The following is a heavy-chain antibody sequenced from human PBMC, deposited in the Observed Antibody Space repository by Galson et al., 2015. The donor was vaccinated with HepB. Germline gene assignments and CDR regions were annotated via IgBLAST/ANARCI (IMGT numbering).Heavy chain of an antibody. Sequence: SLRLSCAASEFTFSSYAMSWVRQAPGKGLVWVSVISGGGDITYYADSVKGRFTISRDNSKNTLYLQMNSLRAGDTAVYYCAKGGYDILTGTPPPLDYRGQGTLVTVSS. J-gene: IGHJ4*02. V-gene: IGHV3-23*01. CDR1: EFTFSSYA. D-gene: IGHD3-9*01. CDR3: AKGGYDILTGTPPPLDY. CDR2: ISGGGDIT.